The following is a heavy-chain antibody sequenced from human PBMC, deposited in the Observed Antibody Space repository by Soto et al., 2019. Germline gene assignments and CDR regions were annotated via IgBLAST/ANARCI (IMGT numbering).Heavy chain of an antibody. J-gene: IGHJ5*02. CDR1: GYTLTELS. CDR2: FDPEDGET. V-gene: IGHV1-24*01. CDR3: ARTYGWFDP. Sequence: ASVKVSCKVSGYTLTELSMHWVRQAPGKGLEWMGGFDPEDGETIYAQKFQGRVTMTRNTSISTAYMELSSLRSEDTAVYYCARTYGWFDPWGQGTLVTVSS. D-gene: IGHD1-1*01.